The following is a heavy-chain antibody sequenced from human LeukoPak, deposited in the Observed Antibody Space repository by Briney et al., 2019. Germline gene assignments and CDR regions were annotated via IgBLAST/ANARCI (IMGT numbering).Heavy chain of an antibody. D-gene: IGHD3-22*01. CDR1: GFTFSSYA. CDR2: ISSSSSYI. CDR3: ARDRYYYDSSGYCNPDY. J-gene: IGHJ4*02. V-gene: IGHV3-21*01. Sequence: GGSLRLSRAASGFTFSSYAMSWVRQAPGKGLEWVSSISSSSSYIYYADSVKGRFTISRDNAKNSLYLQMNSLRAEDTAVYYCARDRYYYDSSGYCNPDYWGQGTLVTVSS.